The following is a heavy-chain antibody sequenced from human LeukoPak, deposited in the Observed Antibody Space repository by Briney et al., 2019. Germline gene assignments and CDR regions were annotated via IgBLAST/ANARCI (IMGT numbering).Heavy chain of an antibody. J-gene: IGHJ4*02. CDR2: ISNDGSNK. V-gene: IGHV3-30*04. D-gene: IGHD5-12*01. CDR1: GFTFSSYA. Sequence: GGSLRLSCAASGFTFSSYAMHWVRQSPGKGLEWVAVISNDGSNKYYADSVKGRFTISRDNPKNTLYLQMNGLRVEDTAVYYCAKDMQTWPRFPDYWGQGTLVTVSS. CDR3: AKDMQTWPRFPDY.